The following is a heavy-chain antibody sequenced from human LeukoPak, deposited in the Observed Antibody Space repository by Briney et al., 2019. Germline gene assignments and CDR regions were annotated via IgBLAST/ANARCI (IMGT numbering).Heavy chain of an antibody. D-gene: IGHD2-2*01. CDR2: IWSDGSND. CDR1: VVNFGSDT. CDR3: ARGVLPGTIQWSLDY. J-gene: IGHJ4*02. V-gene: IGHV3-33*01. Sequence: GGYLRLSCAAAVVNFGSDTVHWVRQAPCKGLEWVVFIWSDGSNDHYADSVKGRFTVSRDNARNSLYLQMDSLRVEDTAVYYCARGVLPGTIQWSLDYWGQGTLVTVSS.